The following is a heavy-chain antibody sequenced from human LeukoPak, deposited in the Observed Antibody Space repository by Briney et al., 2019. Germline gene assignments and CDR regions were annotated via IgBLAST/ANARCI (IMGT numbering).Heavy chain of an antibody. V-gene: IGHV3-48*03. CDR3: ARDRISFQY. CDR1: GFTFSSYE. D-gene: IGHD2/OR15-2a*01. Sequence: GGSLRLSCAVSGFTFSSYEMNWVRQAPGKGLEWVSYISSRGTTIYYADSVKGRFTISRDNAKNSLYLQMNSLRDEGTAVYYCARDRISFQYWGQGTLVTVSS. CDR2: ISSRGTTI. J-gene: IGHJ1*01.